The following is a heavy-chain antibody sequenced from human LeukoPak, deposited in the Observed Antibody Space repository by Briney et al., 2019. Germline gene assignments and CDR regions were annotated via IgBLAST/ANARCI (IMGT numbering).Heavy chain of an antibody. J-gene: IGHJ4*02. Sequence: PGGSLRLSCAASGFTFNSYSMNWVRQAPGKGLEWVSSISSSSSYIYYADSVKGRFTISRDNAKNSLYLQMNSLRAEDTAVYYCARSGEKAATLSYWGQGTLVTVSS. CDR1: GFTFNSYS. CDR2: ISSSSSYI. V-gene: IGHV3-21*01. CDR3: ARSGEKAATLSY. D-gene: IGHD2-15*01.